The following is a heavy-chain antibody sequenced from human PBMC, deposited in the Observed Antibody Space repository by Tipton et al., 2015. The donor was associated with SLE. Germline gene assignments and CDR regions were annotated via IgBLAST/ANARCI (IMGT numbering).Heavy chain of an antibody. V-gene: IGHV4-39*07. CDR1: GVSIGSSSHY. CDR3: ARGPSGYDFWDGDGKTAFDI. Sequence: GLVKPSETLSLTCAVSGVSIGSSSHYWGWIRQPPGKGLEWIGSMYPNGKTYYNTSLRSRVTISLDTSKNQISLMLNSVTAADMAVFFCARGPSGYDFWDGDGKTAFDIWGQGTPVTVSS. D-gene: IGHD3-3*01. J-gene: IGHJ3*02. CDR2: MYPNGKT.